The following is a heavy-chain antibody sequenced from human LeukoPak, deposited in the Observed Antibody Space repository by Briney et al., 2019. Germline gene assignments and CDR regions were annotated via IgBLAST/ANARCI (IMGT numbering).Heavy chain of an antibody. CDR3: ARLLSWSNGVCDRPFGY. CDR1: GYSFASYW. D-gene: IGHD2-8*01. J-gene: IGHJ4*02. Sequence: GESLKISCQGSGYSFASYWVAWVRQMPGKGLEWMGIIYPGDSDIRYSPSFQGQVTISADKSISTAYLKWSSLKASDTAIYYCARLLSWSNGVCDRPFGYWGEGTLVTVSS. CDR2: IYPGDSDI. V-gene: IGHV5-51*01.